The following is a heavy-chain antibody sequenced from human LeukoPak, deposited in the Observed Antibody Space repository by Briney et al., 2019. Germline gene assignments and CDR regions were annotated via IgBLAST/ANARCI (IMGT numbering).Heavy chain of an antibody. Sequence: PGGSLGLSCAASGFIFSNFAMSWVRQAPGKGLEWVSVIHSGSNTYYADSVKGRFTISRDNSKNTLYLQMNSLRAEDTAVYYCARVAGDYAEYYFDYWGQGTLVTVSS. CDR2: IHSGSNT. V-gene: IGHV3-66*01. J-gene: IGHJ4*02. D-gene: IGHD4-17*01. CDR3: ARVAGDYAEYYFDY. CDR1: GFIFSNFA.